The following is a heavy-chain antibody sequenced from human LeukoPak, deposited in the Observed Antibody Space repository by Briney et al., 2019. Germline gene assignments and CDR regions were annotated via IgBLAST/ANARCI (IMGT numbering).Heavy chain of an antibody. Sequence: GGSLRLSCAASGFTFSSYAMSWVRQAPGKGLEWVSAISGSGGSTYYADSVKGRFTISRDNSKNTLYLQMNSLGAEDTAVYYCAKDIGATIWFDPWGQGTLVTVSS. J-gene: IGHJ5*02. CDR3: AKDIGATIWFDP. D-gene: IGHD5-12*01. V-gene: IGHV3-23*01. CDR2: ISGSGGST. CDR1: GFTFSSYA.